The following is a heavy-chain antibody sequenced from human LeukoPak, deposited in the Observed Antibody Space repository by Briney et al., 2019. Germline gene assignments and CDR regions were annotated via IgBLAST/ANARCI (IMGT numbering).Heavy chain of an antibody. V-gene: IGHV3-11*01. CDR3: AKDITSSWSPPSYYYYGMDV. J-gene: IGHJ6*02. CDR2: ISSSGSTI. D-gene: IGHD6-13*01. Sequence: PGGSLRLSCAASGFTFSDYYMSWIRQAPGKGLEWVSYISSSGSTIYYADSVKGRFTISRDNAKNSLYLQMNSLRAEDTAVYYCAKDITSSWSPPSYYYYGMDVWGQGTTVTVSS. CDR1: GFTFSDYY.